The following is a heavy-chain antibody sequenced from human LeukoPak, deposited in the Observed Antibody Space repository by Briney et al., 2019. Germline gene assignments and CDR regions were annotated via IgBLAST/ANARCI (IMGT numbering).Heavy chain of an antibody. D-gene: IGHD4-11*01. J-gene: IGHJ3*02. Sequence: SESLSLTCTACGGSISIGGYYWSWIRQHPGKGLEWIGYIYYSGSTYYNPSLKSRVTISVDTSKNQFSLKLSSVTAADTAVYYCARDMTTVTYAFDIWGQGTMVTVSS. V-gene: IGHV4-31*03. CDR3: ARDMTTVTYAFDI. CDR2: IYYSGST. CDR1: GGSISIGGYY.